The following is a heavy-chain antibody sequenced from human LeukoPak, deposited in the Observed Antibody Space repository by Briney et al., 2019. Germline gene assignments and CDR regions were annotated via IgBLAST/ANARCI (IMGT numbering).Heavy chain of an antibody. CDR1: GGSISSGGFY. Sequence: SETLSLTCTVSGGSISSGGFYWSWLRQHPGRGLEWIGYIYHSGTTYYNPSLKSRLTISVDTSKNQFSLDLSSVTAADTAVYYCARGGNTVTTDYRGQGTLVTVSS. CDR2: IYHSGTT. D-gene: IGHD4-11*01. V-gene: IGHV4-31*03. CDR3: ARGGNTVTTDY. J-gene: IGHJ4*02.